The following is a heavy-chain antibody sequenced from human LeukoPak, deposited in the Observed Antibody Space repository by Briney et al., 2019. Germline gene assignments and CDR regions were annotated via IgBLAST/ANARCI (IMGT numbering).Heavy chain of an antibody. V-gene: IGHV3-23*01. CDR1: GFTFSNYG. CDR2: ITYSSGNT. CDR3: AKDGTGCGGDCYSDY. D-gene: IGHD2-21*02. J-gene: IGHJ4*02. Sequence: PGGSLRLSCAASGFTFSNYGMSWFRQAPGKGLEWVSAITYSSGNTYYADSVKGRFTISRDNSKNTLYLQMNSLRAEDTALYYCAKDGTGCGGDCYSDYWGQGTLVTVSS.